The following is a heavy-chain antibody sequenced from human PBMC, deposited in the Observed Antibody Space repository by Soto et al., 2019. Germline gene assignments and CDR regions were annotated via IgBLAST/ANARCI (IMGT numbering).Heavy chain of an antibody. Sequence: SVKVSCKACGGIFSSYTINWLRQAPGQGLEWLGWIIPIFGSANYAQKLQGRVTITADESTSTAYMELSSLSSEDTAVYYCARMSNTGMVTTRYYGMDVWGQGTTVTVSS. D-gene: IGHD5-18*01. J-gene: IGHJ6*02. V-gene: IGHV1-69*13. CDR2: IIPIFGSA. CDR1: GGIFSSYT. CDR3: ARMSNTGMVTTRYYGMDV.